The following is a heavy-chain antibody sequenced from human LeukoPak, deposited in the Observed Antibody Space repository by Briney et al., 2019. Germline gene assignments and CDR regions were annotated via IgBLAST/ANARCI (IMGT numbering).Heavy chain of an antibody. V-gene: IGHV3-11*04. CDR2: ISSSGSTI. D-gene: IGHD3-16*01. CDR3: ARESFQEYYFDY. Sequence: PGGSLRLSCAASGFTFSDYYMSWIRQAPGKGLEWVSYISSSGSTIYYADSVKGRFTISRDNAKNSLYLQMNSLRAEGTAVYYCARESFQEYYFDYWGQGTLVTVSS. CDR1: GFTFSDYY. J-gene: IGHJ4*02.